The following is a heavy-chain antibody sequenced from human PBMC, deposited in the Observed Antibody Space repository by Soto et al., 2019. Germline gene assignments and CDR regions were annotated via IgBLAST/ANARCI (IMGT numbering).Heavy chain of an antibody. J-gene: IGHJ5*02. V-gene: IGHV3-23*01. CDR2: ISGGDGRT. CDR1: GFTFSSSA. Sequence: PGGSLRLSSAASGFTFSSSAMIWVRQGPGKGLEWVSVISGGDGRTYYADSVKGRFTISRDNSKNTLYLDMNSLRAEDTAVYYCAKSLDINWKNWFDPWGQGILVTVSS. D-gene: IGHD1-1*01. CDR3: AKSLDINWKNWFDP.